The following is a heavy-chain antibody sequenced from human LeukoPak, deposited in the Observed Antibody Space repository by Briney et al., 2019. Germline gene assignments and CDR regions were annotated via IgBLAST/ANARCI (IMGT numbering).Heavy chain of an antibody. CDR1: GGSVNSGRYY. J-gene: IGHJ4*02. CDR2: IYTSGST. V-gene: IGHV4-61*02. D-gene: IGHD2-15*01. CDR3: ARDYLLGYCSGGSCSERDY. Sequence: SETLSLTCTVSGGSVNSGRYYWSWIRQPAGKGLEWIGRIYTSGSTNYNPSLKSRVTMSVGTSKNQFSLRLSSVTAADTAVYYCARDYLLGYCSGGSCSERDYWGQGTLVTVSS.